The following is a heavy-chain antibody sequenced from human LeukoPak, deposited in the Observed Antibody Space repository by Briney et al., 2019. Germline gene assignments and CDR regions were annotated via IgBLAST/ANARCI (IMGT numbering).Heavy chain of an antibody. CDR1: GGSFSGYY. D-gene: IGHD3-3*01. J-gene: IGHJ6*03. V-gene: IGHV4-34*01. Sequence: SETLSLTCAVYGGSFSGYYWSWIRQPPGKGLEWIGEINHSGSTNYNPSLKSRVTISVDTSKNQFSLKLSSVTAADTAAYYCARAGNYDFWSGYYPSYYYMDVWGKGTTVTVSS. CDR2: INHSGST. CDR3: ARAGNYDFWSGYYPSYYYMDV.